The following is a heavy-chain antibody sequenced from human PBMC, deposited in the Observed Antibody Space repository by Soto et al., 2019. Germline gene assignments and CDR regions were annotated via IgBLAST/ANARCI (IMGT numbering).Heavy chain of an antibody. V-gene: IGHV1-3*01. Sequence: QVQLVQSGAEVKKPGASVKVSCKASGYTFTSYAMDWVRQAPGQRLEWMGWINAGNGKTKYSQKFQGRVTITRDTSASTAYMERSSMRSEDTAVYYCAGDMGFGLSDYWGQGTLVTVSS. CDR3: AGDMGFGLSDY. CDR1: GYTFTSYA. D-gene: IGHD3-10*01. J-gene: IGHJ4*02. CDR2: INAGNGKT.